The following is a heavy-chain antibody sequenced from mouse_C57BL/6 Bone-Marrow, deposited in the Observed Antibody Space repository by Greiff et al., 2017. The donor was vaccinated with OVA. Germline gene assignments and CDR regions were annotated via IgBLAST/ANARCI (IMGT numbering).Heavy chain of an antibody. CDR2: INPNSGST. Sequence: QVQLQQPGAELVKPGASVKLSCKASGYTFTSYWMHWVKQRPGQGLEWIGMINPNSGSTNYNEKFKSKATLTVDKASSPAYMQLSSLTSEDSAVYYCARGFYYRSGFAYWGQGTLVTVSA. D-gene: IGHD1-1*01. CDR3: ARGFYYRSGFAY. CDR1: GYTFTSYW. V-gene: IGHV1-64*01. J-gene: IGHJ3*01.